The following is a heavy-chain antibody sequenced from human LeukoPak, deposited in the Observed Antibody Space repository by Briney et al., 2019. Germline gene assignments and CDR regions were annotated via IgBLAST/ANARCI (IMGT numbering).Heavy chain of an antibody. V-gene: IGHV3-23*01. D-gene: IGHD6-13*01. CDR1: GFTFSSYA. J-gene: IGHJ4*02. CDR2: ISGSGGST. Sequence: GGSPRLSCAASGFTFSSYAMSWVRQAPGKGLEWVSGISGSGGSTYYADSVKGRFTISRDNSKNTLYLQMNSLRAEDTAVYYCARPSTSGIAAAGLKYWGQGTLVTVSS. CDR3: ARPSTSGIAAAGLKY.